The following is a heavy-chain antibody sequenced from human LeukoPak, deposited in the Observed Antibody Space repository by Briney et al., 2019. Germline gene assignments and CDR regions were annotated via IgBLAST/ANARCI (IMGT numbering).Heavy chain of an antibody. J-gene: IGHJ4*02. D-gene: IGHD3-22*01. CDR1: GYTFTSYG. Sequence: GASVKVSCKASGYTFTSYGISWVRQAPGQGLEWMGWISAYNGNTNYAQKLQGRVTMTTDTSTSTAYMEPRSLRSDDTAVYYCARGGDPKYYYDSSGYYSYWGQGTLVTVSS. V-gene: IGHV1-18*01. CDR2: ISAYNGNT. CDR3: ARGGDPKYYYDSSGYYSY.